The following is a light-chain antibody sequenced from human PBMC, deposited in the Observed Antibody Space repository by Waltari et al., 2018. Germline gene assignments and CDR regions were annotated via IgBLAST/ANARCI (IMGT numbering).Light chain of an antibody. CDR1: QSVSSN. CDR3: QHYNNWPPLLT. J-gene: IGKJ4*01. CDR2: GAS. Sequence: EIVVTQSPATLSVSPGERATLPCRASQSVSSNLVWYQQKPGQAPRLLIYGASTRATGIPARFSGSGSGTEFTLTINSMQSEDFAVYYCQHYNNWPPLLTFGGGTKVEIK. V-gene: IGKV3-15*01.